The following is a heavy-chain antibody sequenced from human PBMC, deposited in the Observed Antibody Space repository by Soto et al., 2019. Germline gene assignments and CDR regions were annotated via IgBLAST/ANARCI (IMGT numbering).Heavy chain of an antibody. CDR1: GGTFSSYT. V-gene: IGHV1-69*02. CDR3: ARGLAIYHYGMDV. J-gene: IGHJ6*02. D-gene: IGHD3-9*01. Sequence: QVQLVQSGAEVKKPGSSVKVSCKASGGTFSSYTISWVRQAPGQGLEWMGRIIPILGIANYAQKFQGRVTITADKSTSTAYMELSSLRSEDTAVYYCARGLAIYHYGMDVWGQGTTVTVSS. CDR2: IIPILGIA.